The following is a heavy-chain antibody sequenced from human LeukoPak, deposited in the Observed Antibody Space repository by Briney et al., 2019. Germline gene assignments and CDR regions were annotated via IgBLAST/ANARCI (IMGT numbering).Heavy chain of an antibody. Sequence: GGSLRLSCAASGFTFSSYAMSWVRQAPGKGLGWVSAISGSGGSTYYADSVKGRFTISRDNSKDTLYLQISSLRAEDTAVYYCANIYGDYGAGYFQHGGQGTLVTVS. CDR2: ISGSGGST. CDR1: GFTFSSYA. CDR3: ANIYGDYGAGYFQH. V-gene: IGHV3-23*01. D-gene: IGHD4-17*01. J-gene: IGHJ1*01.